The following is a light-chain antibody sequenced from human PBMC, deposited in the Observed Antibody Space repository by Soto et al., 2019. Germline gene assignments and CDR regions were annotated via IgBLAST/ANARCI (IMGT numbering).Light chain of an antibody. CDR2: KAS. Sequence: DIQMTQSPSTLSGSVGDRVTITCRASQTISGWLAWYQQKPGKAPKLLIYKASTLKSGVPSRFSGSGSGTDFTLTISSLQPEDVATYYCQKYNSASWTFGQGTKVDIK. J-gene: IGKJ1*01. V-gene: IGKV1-5*03. CDR1: QTISGW. CDR3: QKYNSASWT.